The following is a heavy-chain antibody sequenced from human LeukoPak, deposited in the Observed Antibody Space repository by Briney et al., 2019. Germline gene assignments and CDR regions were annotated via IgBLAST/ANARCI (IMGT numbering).Heavy chain of an antibody. V-gene: IGHV4-59*01. CDR2: IYYSGST. D-gene: IGHD6-19*01. J-gene: IGHJ3*02. CDR1: GGSMSRYY. CDR3: ARSQWPLTFDI. Sequence: SETLSLTCTVSGGSMSRYYWNWIRQPPGKGLEWIGYIYYSGSTNYNPSLKSRHTISVDTSKNQFSLKLSSVTAADTAMYYCARSQWPLTFDIWGQGTMVTVSS.